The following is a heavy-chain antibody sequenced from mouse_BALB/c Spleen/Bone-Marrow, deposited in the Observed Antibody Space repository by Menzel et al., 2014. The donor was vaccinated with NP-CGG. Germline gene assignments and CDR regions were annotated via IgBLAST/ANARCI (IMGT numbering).Heavy chain of an antibody. CDR2: IDPSDSYT. V-gene: IGHV1-69*02. D-gene: IGHD2-3*01. J-gene: IGHJ4*01. CDR1: GYTFTSYW. CDR3: ARWLLGYAMDY. Sequence: VQLQQSGAELVKPGASVKLSCKASGYTFTSYWMHWVKQRPGQGLEWIGEIDPSDSYTNYNQKFKGKATLTVDKSSSTAYMQLSSLTSDDSAVYYCARWLLGYAMDYWGQGASATVSS.